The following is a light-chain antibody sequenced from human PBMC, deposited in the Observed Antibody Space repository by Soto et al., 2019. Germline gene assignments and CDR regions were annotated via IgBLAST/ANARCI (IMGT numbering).Light chain of an antibody. CDR3: QQYNTYPWT. CDR1: KSISSW. V-gene: IGKV1-5*01. Sequence: DIQMTQSPATLSASVGERVTITCRASKSISSWLPWYQPKPGKVPKLLIADASSLESGFPSRFSGSGSGTEFTLTISSLQPDDFATYYCQQYNTYPWTFGQGTKVAIK. CDR2: DAS. J-gene: IGKJ1*01.